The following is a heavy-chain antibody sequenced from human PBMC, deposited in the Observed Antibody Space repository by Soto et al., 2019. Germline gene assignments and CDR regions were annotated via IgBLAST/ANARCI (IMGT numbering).Heavy chain of an antibody. D-gene: IGHD3-3*01. CDR2: ISSSSSTI. V-gene: IGHV3-48*02. CDR1: GFTFSSYS. J-gene: IGHJ6*02. CDR3: ARDHPYYDFWSGHYGVDV. Sequence: EVQLVESGGGLVQPGGSLRLSCAASGFTFSSYSMNWVRQAPGKGLEWVSYISSSSSTIYYADSVKGRFTISRDNAKNSLYLQMNSLRDEDTAVYYCARDHPYYDFWSGHYGVDVWGQGTTVTVSS.